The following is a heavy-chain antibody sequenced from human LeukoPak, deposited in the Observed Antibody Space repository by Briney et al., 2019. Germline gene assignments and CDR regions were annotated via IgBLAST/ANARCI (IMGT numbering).Heavy chain of an antibody. Sequence: GGSLRLSCAASGFTFSSYSMNWVRQAPGKGLECVSPISSSSSYIYYADSVKGRFTISRDNAKNSLYLQMNSLRAEDTAVYYCARSKQWLGVSSFDLWGRGTLVTVSS. CDR1: GFTFSSYS. V-gene: IGHV3-21*01. CDR3: ARSKQWLGVSSFDL. J-gene: IGHJ2*01. D-gene: IGHD6-19*01. CDR2: ISSSSSYI.